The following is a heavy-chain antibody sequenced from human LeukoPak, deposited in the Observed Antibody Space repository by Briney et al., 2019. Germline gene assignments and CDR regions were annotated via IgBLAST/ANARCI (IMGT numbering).Heavy chain of an antibody. CDR3: ARSSWIQYLIDY. Sequence: PSETLSLTCTVSGGSISSYYWSWIRQPPGKGLEWIGYIYYSGSTNYNPSLKSRVTISVDTSKNQLSLKLSSVTAADTAVYYCARSSWIQYLIDYWGQGTLVTVSS. CDR1: GGSISSYY. CDR2: IYYSGST. V-gene: IGHV4-59*01. D-gene: IGHD5-18*01. J-gene: IGHJ4*02.